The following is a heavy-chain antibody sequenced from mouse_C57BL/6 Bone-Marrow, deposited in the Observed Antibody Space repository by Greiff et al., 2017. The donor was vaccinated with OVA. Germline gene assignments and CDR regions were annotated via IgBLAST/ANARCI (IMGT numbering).Heavy chain of an antibody. D-gene: IGHD1-1*01. V-gene: IGHV1-81*01. CDR1: GYTFTSYG. CDR2: IYTRSGNT. Sequence: VKLMESGAELARPGASVKLSCKASGYTFTSYGISWVKQRTGQGLEWIGAIYTRSGNTYYNEKFKGKATLTADKSSSTAYMELRSLTSEDSAVYFCARGYYYYRGWGQGTTLTVSS. J-gene: IGHJ2*01. CDR3: ARGYYYYRG.